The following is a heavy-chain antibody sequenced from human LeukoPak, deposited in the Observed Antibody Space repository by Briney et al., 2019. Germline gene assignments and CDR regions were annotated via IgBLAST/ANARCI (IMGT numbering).Heavy chain of an antibody. CDR1: GFTFDDYA. V-gene: IGHV3-9*01. J-gene: IGHJ4*02. D-gene: IGHD5-18*01. Sequence: SLRLSCAASGFTFDDYAMHWVRQAPGTGLEWVSGISYNSGSINYAESGKGRFTISRDNAKTYLYLQLNMLTVEATALYYFAKVGPVRSYGFGFFNYWGRGTLVTVSS. CDR2: ISYNSGSI. CDR3: AKVGPVRSYGFGFFNY.